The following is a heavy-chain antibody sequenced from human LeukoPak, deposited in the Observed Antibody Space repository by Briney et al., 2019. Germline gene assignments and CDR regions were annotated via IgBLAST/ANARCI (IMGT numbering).Heavy chain of an antibody. D-gene: IGHD3-3*01. CDR3: ARAPLNPWSGFYYYYGMDV. CDR1: GGTFSSYA. CDR2: IIPILGIA. V-gene: IGHV1-69*04. Sequence: GASVKVSCKASGGTFSSYAISWVRQAPGQGLEWMGRIIPILGIANYAQKFQGRVTITADKSTSTAYMELSGLRSEDTAVYYCARAPLNPWSGFYYYYGMDVWGQGTTVTVSS. J-gene: IGHJ6*02.